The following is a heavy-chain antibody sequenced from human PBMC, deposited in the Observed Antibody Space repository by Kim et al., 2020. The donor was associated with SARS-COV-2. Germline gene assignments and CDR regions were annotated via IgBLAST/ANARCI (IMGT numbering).Heavy chain of an antibody. CDR2: ISGSGGST. CDR1: GFTVSSYA. CDR3: AKDRTLYYDFWSGYDRPRDGMDV. J-gene: IGHJ6*02. D-gene: IGHD3-3*01. V-gene: IGHV3-23*01. Sequence: GGSLRLSCAASGFTVSSYAMSWVRQAPGKGLEWVSAISGSGGSTYYADSVKGRLTISRDNSKNTLYLQMNSRRAEDTAVYYCAKDRTLYYDFWSGYDRPRDGMDVWGQGTTVTVSS.